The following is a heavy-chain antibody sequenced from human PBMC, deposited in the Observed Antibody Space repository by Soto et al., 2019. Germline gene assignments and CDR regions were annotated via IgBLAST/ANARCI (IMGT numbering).Heavy chain of an antibody. CDR2: IFPSDSDT. J-gene: IGHJ5*02. D-gene: IGHD3-22*01. Sequence: GESLKISCRTYGYRFTSYWIAWVRQMRGKGLEWMGIIFPSDSDTRYSPSFQGQVTIYADRSTSTVFLQWASLKASATAGYFCPRKDKSGYLNWFVPWGQGTLVTGSS. CDR1: GYRFTSYW. V-gene: IGHV5-51*01. CDR3: PRKDKSGYLNWFVP.